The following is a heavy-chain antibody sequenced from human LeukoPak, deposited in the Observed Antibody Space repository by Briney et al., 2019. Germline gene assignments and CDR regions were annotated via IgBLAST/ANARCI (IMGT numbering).Heavy chain of an antibody. CDR3: AREPRPAGDGGFFDY. CDR1: GDSISNYY. J-gene: IGHJ4*02. V-gene: IGHV4-4*07. D-gene: IGHD6-13*01. Sequence: PSETLSLTCTVSGDSISNYYWSWVRQPAGKGLEWIGRIYFSGSTNYNPSLSSRVTMSVDTPKNQFSLKLTSVTAADTAVYYCAREPRPAGDGGFFDYWGQGTLVTVSS. CDR2: IYFSGST.